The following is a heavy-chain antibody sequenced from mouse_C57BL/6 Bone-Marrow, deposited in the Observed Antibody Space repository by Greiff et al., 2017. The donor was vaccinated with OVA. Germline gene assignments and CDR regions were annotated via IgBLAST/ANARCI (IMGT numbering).Heavy chain of an antibody. CDR3: ARNSPGAY. CDR2: IYPRSGNT. CDR1: GYTFTSYG. Sequence: VQLQQSGAELARPGASVTLSCKASGYTFTSYGISWVKQRTGQGLEWIGEIYPRSGNTSYNEKFKGKATLTADKSSSTAYMELRSLTSEDSAVYFCARNSPGAYWGQGTLVTVSA. V-gene: IGHV1-81*01. J-gene: IGHJ3*01.